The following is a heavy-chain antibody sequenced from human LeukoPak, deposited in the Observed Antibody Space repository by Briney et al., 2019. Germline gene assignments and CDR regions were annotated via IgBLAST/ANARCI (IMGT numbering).Heavy chain of an antibody. CDR2: INHSGST. Sequence: PSETLSLTCAVYGGSFSGYYWSWICQPPGKGLEWIGEINHSGSTNYNPSLKSRVTISVDTSKNQFSLKLSSVTAADTAVYYCARGIAALHWGQGTLVTVSS. V-gene: IGHV4-34*01. CDR1: GGSFSGYY. CDR3: ARGIAALH. D-gene: IGHD6-13*01. J-gene: IGHJ4*02.